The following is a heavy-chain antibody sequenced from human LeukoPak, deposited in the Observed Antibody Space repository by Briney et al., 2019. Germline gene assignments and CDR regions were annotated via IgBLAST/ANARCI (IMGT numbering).Heavy chain of an antibody. J-gene: IGHJ4*02. V-gene: IGHV1-18*01. Sequence: ASVKVSCKASGYTFTSCCINWVRQAPGQGLEWMGWISGYNGNTNYAQKFQGRVTMTTDTSTSTAYMELESLTSDDTAVYYCARGEVYFDYWGQGTLVTVSS. CDR1: GYTFTSCC. CDR2: ISGYNGNT. CDR3: ARGEVYFDY. D-gene: IGHD1-26*01.